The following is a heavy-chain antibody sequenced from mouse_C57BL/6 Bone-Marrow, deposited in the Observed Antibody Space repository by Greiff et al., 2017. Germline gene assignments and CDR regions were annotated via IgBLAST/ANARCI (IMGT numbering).Heavy chain of an antibody. CDR1: GFNIKDDY. D-gene: IGHD2-5*01. Sequence: EVQLQQSGAELVRPGASVKLSCTASGFNIKDDYMHWVKQRPEQGLEWIGWIDPENGDTEYASKFQGKATITADTSSNTAYLQLSSLTSEDTAVYYCTIYSNNDAMDYWGQGTSVTVSS. CDR2: IDPENGDT. CDR3: TIYSNNDAMDY. J-gene: IGHJ4*01. V-gene: IGHV14-4*01.